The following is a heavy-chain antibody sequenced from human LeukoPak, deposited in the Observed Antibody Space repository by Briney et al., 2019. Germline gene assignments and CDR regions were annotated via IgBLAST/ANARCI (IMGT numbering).Heavy chain of an antibody. CDR1: VYTFTVYY. J-gene: IGHJ5*02. V-gene: IGHV1-2*02. CDR2: INPNSGGT. CDR3: ATDYGTGWFDP. Sequence: ASVKVSCKASVYTFTVYYMHWVRQAPGQGLEWMGWINPNSGGTNYAQKFQGRVTMTRDTSISTAYMELSRLRSDDTAVYYCATDYGTGWFDPWGQGTLVTVSS. D-gene: IGHD4-17*01.